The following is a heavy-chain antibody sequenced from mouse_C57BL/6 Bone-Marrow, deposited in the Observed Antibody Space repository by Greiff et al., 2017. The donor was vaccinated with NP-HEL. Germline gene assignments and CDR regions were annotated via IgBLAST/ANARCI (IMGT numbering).Heavy chain of an antibody. CDR3: TTAYGYDGYYFDY. Sequence: VQLKQSGAELVRPGASVKLSCTASGFNIKDDYMHWVKQRPEQGLEWIGWIDPENGDTEYASKFQGKATITADTSSNTAYLQLSSLTSEDTAVYYCTTAYGYDGYYFDYWGQGTTLTVSS. V-gene: IGHV14-4*01. CDR1: GFNIKDDY. D-gene: IGHD2-2*01. J-gene: IGHJ2*01. CDR2: IDPENGDT.